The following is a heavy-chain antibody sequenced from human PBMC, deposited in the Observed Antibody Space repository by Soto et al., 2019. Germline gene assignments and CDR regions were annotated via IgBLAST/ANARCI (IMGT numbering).Heavy chain of an antibody. D-gene: IGHD6-13*01. CDR1: GGSISSYD. V-gene: IGHV4-59*01. Sequence: SGTLYLTCTDSGGSISSYDWSWIRQPPGKGLEWIGYIYYSGSTNYNPSLKSRVTISVDTSKNQFSLKLSSVTAADTAVYYCARGEEESIAAAGPFDYWGQGTLVTVSS. CDR3: ARGEEESIAAAGPFDY. J-gene: IGHJ4*02. CDR2: IYYSGST.